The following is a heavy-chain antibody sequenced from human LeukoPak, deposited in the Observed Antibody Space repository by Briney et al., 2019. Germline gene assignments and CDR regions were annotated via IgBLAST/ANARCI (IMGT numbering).Heavy chain of an antibody. V-gene: IGHV4-61*08. CDR1: GDSISRGGYY. Sequence: PSETLSLTCTVSGDSISRGGYYWSWIRQHPGKGLEWIGYIYYSGSTNYNPSLKSRVTISVDTSKNQFSLKLSSVTAADTAVYYCARGYGSPDYWGQGTMVTVSS. CDR3: ARGYGSPDY. J-gene: IGHJ4*02. D-gene: IGHD1-26*01. CDR2: IYYSGST.